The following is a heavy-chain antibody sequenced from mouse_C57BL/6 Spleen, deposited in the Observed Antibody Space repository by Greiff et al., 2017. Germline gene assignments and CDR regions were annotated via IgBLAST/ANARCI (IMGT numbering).Heavy chain of an antibody. CDR2: ISSGGSYT. V-gene: IGHV5-6*02. D-gene: IGHD1-1*01. Sequence: EVMLVESGGDLVKPGGSLTLSCAASGFTFSSYGMSWVRQTPDKRLEWVATISSGGSYTYYPDSVKGRFTISRDNAKTTLYLQMSSLKSEDTAMYYCARHGITTPPWFAYWGQGTLVTVSA. J-gene: IGHJ3*01. CDR1: GFTFSSYG. CDR3: ARHGITTPPWFAY.